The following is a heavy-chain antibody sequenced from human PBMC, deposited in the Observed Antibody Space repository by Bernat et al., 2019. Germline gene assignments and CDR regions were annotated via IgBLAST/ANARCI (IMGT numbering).Heavy chain of an antibody. CDR2: IKQDGSEK. CDR1: GFTFSSYW. D-gene: IGHD6-19*01. J-gene: IGHJ3*02. CDR3: AKDMRRWAVAVNFVAFDI. Sequence: EVQLVESGGGLVQPGGSLRLSCAASGFTFSSYWMSWVRQAPGKGLEWVANIKQDGSEKYYVDSVKGRFTISRDNAKNSLYLQMNSLRAEDTALYYCAKDMRRWAVAVNFVAFDIWGQGTMVTVSS. V-gene: IGHV3-7*03.